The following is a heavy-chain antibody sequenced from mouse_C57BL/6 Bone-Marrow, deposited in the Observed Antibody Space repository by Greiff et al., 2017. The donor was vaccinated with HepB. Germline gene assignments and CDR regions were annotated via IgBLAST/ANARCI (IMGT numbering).Heavy chain of an antibody. V-gene: IGHV14-4*01. CDR1: GFNIKDDY. J-gene: IGHJ3*01. D-gene: IGHD2-9*01. CDR3: TTSLLWLRRAY. CDR2: LDPDNGDT. Sequence: EVQLQQSGAELVRPGASVKLSCTASGFNIKDDYMHWVKQRPEQGLEWIGWLDPDNGDTEYASKFQGKATITADTSSNTAYLQLSSLTSEDTAVYYCTTSLLWLRRAYWGQGTLVTVSA.